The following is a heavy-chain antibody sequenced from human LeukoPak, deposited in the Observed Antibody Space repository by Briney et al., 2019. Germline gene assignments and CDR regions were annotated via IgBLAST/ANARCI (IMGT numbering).Heavy chain of an antibody. CDR3: ARGFRDSSGFDY. V-gene: IGHV3-7*01. CDR2: IKQDGSEK. D-gene: IGHD3-22*01. CDR1: GFTVSNTE. J-gene: IGHJ4*02. Sequence: GGSLRLSCVASGFTVSNTEMSWVRQAPGKGLEWVANIKQDGSEKYYVDSVKGRFTISRDNAKNSLYLQMNSLRAEDTAVYYCARGFRDSSGFDYWGQGTLVTVSS.